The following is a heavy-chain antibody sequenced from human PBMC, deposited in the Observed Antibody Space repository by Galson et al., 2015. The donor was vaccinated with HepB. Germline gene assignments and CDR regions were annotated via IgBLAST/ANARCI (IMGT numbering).Heavy chain of an antibody. D-gene: IGHD1-26*01. J-gene: IGHJ3*02. CDR2: IIPTFGIE. CDR3: AKKGDYDVFDN. CDR1: GDTFSNYA. Sequence: SVKVSCKASGDTFSNYAINWVRQAPGQGLEWMGGIIPTFGIEKYAQKFQGRVTITADKSTSTTYMEVSSLRYEDTAVYYCAKKGDYDVFDNWGQGTMVTVSS. V-gene: IGHV1-69*10.